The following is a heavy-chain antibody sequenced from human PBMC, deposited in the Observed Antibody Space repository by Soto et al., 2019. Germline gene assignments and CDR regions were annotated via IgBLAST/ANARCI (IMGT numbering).Heavy chain of an antibody. D-gene: IGHD2-8*01. J-gene: IGHJ6*02. CDR3: ARGGEYCAPGVCSCYGMAV. V-gene: IGHV1-18*01. CDR1: GYTFTSYG. CDR2: ISAYNGNT. Sequence: QVQLVQSGAEVKKPGASVKVSCKASGYTFTSYGISWVRQAPGQGLEWTGWISAYNGNTNYAQKFQGRVTMTTGTSTSTAYMQLRSLRSDATAVYYCARGGEYCAPGVCSCYGMAVWGQGTTVTVSS.